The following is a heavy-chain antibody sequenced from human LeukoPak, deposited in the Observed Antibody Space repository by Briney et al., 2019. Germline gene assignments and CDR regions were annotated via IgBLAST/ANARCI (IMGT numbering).Heavy chain of an antibody. V-gene: IGHV3-7*01. CDR3: AKVAKYYYGSETYYFFEH. CDR1: GFTFSSHG. CDR2: INQDGTEK. J-gene: IGHJ4*02. D-gene: IGHD3-10*01. Sequence: PGGSLRLSCAASGFTFSSHGMNWVRQAPGKGLEWVANINQDGTEKYYVDSVKGRFTISRDNAKNSLYLQMNSLRVEDTAVYYCAKVAKYYYGSETYYFFEHWGQGTPVTASS.